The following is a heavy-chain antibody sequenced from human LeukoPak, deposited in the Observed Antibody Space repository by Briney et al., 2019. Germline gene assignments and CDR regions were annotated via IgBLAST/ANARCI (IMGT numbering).Heavy chain of an antibody. CDR3: ARESSGYYLRFWFDP. CDR2: INHSGST. D-gene: IGHD3-22*01. Sequence: SETLSLTCAVYGGSFSGYYWSWIRQPPGKGLEWIGEINHSGSTNYNPSLKSRATISVDTSNNQFSLKLSSVTAADTAVYYCARESSGYYLRFWFDPWGQGTLVTVSS. J-gene: IGHJ5*02. V-gene: IGHV4-34*01. CDR1: GGSFSGYY.